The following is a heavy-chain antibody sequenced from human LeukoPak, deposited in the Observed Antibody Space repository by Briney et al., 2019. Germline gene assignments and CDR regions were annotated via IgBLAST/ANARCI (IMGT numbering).Heavy chain of an antibody. CDR3: TSFYETN. J-gene: IGHJ4*02. CDR2: VNSDGSAT. CDR1: GFIFTKYW. V-gene: IGHV3-74*01. D-gene: IGHD2/OR15-2a*01. Sequence: GGSLRLSCAASGFIFTKYWMHWVRQAPGEGLVWVSHVNSDGSATSYADSVKGRFTISRDNAKNTVYLHMNSLRVEDTAVYHCTSFYETNWGQGTLVTVSS.